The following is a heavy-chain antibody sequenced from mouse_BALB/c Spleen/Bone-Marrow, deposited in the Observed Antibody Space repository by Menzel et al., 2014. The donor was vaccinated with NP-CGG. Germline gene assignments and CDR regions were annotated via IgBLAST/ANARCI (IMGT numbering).Heavy chain of an antibody. CDR1: GFSLTSYG. J-gene: IGHJ2*01. Sequence: VKVVESGPGLVAPSQSLSITCTVSGFSLTSYGVHWVRQPPGKGLEWLGVIWAGGSTNYNSALMSRLSISKDNSKSQVFLKMNSLQTDDTAMYYCARDYYGSQYYFDYWGQGTTLTVSS. D-gene: IGHD1-1*01. CDR2: IWAGGST. V-gene: IGHV2-9*02. CDR3: ARDYYGSQYYFDY.